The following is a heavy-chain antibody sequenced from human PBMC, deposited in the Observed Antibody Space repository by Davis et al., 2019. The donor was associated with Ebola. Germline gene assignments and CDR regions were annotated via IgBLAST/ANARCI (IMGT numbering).Heavy chain of an antibody. Sequence: ASVKVSCKASGYTFSSYGISWVRQAPRQGLEWMGWISAYNGNTNYAQKLKGRVTMTTDTSTSKAYMELRSLRSDEPAVYYCARTKGVLQGNWLDPWGQGTLVTVSS. CDR1: GYTFSSYG. V-gene: IGHV1-18*01. J-gene: IGHJ5*02. CDR3: ARTKGVLQGNWLDP. CDR2: ISAYNGNT.